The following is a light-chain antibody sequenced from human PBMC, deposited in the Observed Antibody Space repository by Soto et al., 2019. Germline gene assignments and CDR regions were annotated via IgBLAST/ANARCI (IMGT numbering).Light chain of an antibody. CDR2: EVS. CDR1: SSDVGVYNY. CDR3: SSYAGSNNVV. Sequence: QSALTQPASASGSPGQSVTISCTGTSSDVGVYNYVSWYQQHPGKAPKLLIYEVSKRPSGVPDRFSGSKSGNTASLTVSGLQAEDEADFYCSSYAGSNNVVFVGGTKLTVL. V-gene: IGLV2-8*01. J-gene: IGLJ2*01.